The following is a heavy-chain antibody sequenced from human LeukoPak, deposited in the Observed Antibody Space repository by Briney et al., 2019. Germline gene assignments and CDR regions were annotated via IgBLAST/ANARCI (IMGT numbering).Heavy chain of an antibody. V-gene: IGHV3-21*01. CDR3: ARKNYGGYFDY. Sequence: GGSLRLSCAASGFTFSSYSMNWVRQAPGKGLEWVSFISSSSSYIYYADSVKGRFTISRDNAKNSLYLQMNSLRAEDTAVHYCARKNYGGYFDYWGQGTLVTVSS. J-gene: IGHJ4*02. CDR1: GFTFSSYS. CDR2: ISSSSSYI. D-gene: IGHD1-7*01.